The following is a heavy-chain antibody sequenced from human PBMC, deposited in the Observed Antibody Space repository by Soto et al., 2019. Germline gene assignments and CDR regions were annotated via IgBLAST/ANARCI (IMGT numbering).Heavy chain of an antibody. CDR1: GGTFGTYA. Sequence: SVKVACKASGGTFGTYAISWVRQAPEQGLEWMGGIIPIFGTINYAQKFQGRVTITADESTSTAYMDLSSLTSEDTAVYYCAKFAGGSGYLDLWCPGTLLTVSS. CDR2: IIPIFGTI. V-gene: IGHV1-69*13. D-gene: IGHD5-12*01. CDR3: AKFAGGSGYLDL. J-gene: IGHJ5*02.